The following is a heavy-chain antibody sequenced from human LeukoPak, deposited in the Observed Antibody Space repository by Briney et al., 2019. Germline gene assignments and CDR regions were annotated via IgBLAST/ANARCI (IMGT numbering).Heavy chain of an antibody. D-gene: IGHD2-2*02. CDR3: ARLTLGYCSSTSCYKESGFDY. V-gene: IGHV3-7*01. CDR1: GFTFSSYW. Sequence: GGSPRLSCAASGFTFSSYWMSWVRQAPGKGLEWVANIKQDGSEKYYVDSVKGRFTISRDNAKNSLYLQMNSLRAEDTAVYYCARLTLGYCSSTSCYKESGFDYWGQGTLVTVSS. J-gene: IGHJ4*02. CDR2: IKQDGSEK.